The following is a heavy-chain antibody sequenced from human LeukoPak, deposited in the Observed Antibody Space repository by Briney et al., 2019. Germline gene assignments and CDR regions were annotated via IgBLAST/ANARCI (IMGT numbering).Heavy chain of an antibody. D-gene: IGHD4-23*01. CDR2: IRYDGSNK. Sequence: GGSLRLSCAASGFTFSSYGMHWVRQAPGKGLEWVAVIRYDGSNKYYADSVKGRFTISRDSSKNTLFLQINSLRAEDTAVYYCARRAGGYSHPYDYWGQGILVTVSS. J-gene: IGHJ4*02. V-gene: IGHV3-30*02. CDR1: GFTFSSYG. CDR3: ARRAGGYSHPYDY.